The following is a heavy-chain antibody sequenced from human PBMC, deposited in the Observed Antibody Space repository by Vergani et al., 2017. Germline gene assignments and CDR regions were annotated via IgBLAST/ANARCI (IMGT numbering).Heavy chain of an antibody. J-gene: IGHJ4*02. V-gene: IGHV3-73*02. D-gene: IGHD3-22*01. Sequence: EVQLVESGGGLVQPRGSLKLSCAASGFTFSGSAMHWVRQASGKGLEWVGRIRSKANSYATAYAASVKGRFTISRDDSKNTAYLQMNSLKTEDTAVYYCTSRPDYYDSSPAKLYFDYWGQGTLVTVSS. CDR2: IRSKANSYAT. CDR1: GFTFSGSA. CDR3: TSRPDYYDSSPAKLYFDY.